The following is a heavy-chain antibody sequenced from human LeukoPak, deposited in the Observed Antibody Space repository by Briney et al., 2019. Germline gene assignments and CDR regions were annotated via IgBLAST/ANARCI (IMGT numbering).Heavy chain of an antibody. V-gene: IGHV1-18*01. D-gene: IGHD5-24*01. CDR2: ISAVNGDT. Sequence: GVPVKVSCKTSGYTFRSSGISWVRQAPGRGLEWMGWISAVNGDTHPAQKFQDRVTLTTDTSTSTAYMELRSLRSGDTAVYYCAKDYNYVPDYWGQGTLITVSS. CDR1: GYTFRSSG. J-gene: IGHJ4*02. CDR3: AKDYNYVPDY.